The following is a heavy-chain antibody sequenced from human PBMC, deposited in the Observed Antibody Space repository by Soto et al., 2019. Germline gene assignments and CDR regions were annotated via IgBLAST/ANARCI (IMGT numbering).Heavy chain of an antibody. CDR1: GGSMSSGGYY. J-gene: IGHJ4*01. CDR3: ARHRGTISLAEY. V-gene: IGHV4-31*03. Sequence: SQTLSLTCTVSGGSMSSGGYYWSWIRQHPGKGLEWIGYIYYSGSTYYNPSLKSRGIISVDTSKNQFSLKLSSVTAAATAASDGARHRGTISLAEYWGHGTLVTVSS. D-gene: IGHD3-9*01. CDR2: IYYSGST.